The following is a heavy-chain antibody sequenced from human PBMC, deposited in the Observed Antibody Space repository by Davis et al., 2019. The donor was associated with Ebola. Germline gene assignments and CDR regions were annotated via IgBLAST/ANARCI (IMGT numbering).Heavy chain of an antibody. J-gene: IGHJ5*02. D-gene: IGHD4-11*01. CDR2: INHSGST. CDR3: ARSLTTRDLNWFDP. V-gene: IGHV4-34*01. CDR1: GGSFSGYY. Sequence: SETLSLTCAVYGGSFSGYYWSWIRQPPGKGLEWIGEINHSGSTNYNPSLKSRATISVDTSKNQFSLKLSSVTAADTAVYYCARSLTTRDLNWFDPWGQGTLVTVSS.